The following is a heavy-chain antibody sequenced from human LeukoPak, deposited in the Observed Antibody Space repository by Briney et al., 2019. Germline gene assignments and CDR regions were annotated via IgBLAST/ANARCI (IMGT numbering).Heavy chain of an antibody. J-gene: IGHJ4*02. CDR2: IYSSGST. CDR1: GGSISNDNYY. Sequence: SETLSLTCSVSGGSISNDNYYWGWIRQPPGKGLEWIGSIYSSGSTYYNPSLKSRVTVSVDRPKNHFYLRLNSVTAADTAVYYCARHVASYDFDFWGQGILVTVSS. CDR3: ARHVASYDFDF. V-gene: IGHV4-39*01. D-gene: IGHD2-21*01.